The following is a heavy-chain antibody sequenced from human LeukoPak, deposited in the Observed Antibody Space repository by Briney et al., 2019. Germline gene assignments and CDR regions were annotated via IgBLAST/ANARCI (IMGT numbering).Heavy chain of an antibody. CDR3: ARTNPVYGDYDY. J-gene: IGHJ4*02. Sequence: GGSLRLSCAVSGFSVNDNYMSWVRQPPGKGLQWVSVMFPDGRTYYADSVKGRFTISRDLARNTLLLQMHSLRADDTAVHYCARTNPVYGDYDYWGQGTLVTVSS. CDR2: MFPDGRT. CDR1: GFSVNDNY. V-gene: IGHV3-53*01. D-gene: IGHD4-17*01.